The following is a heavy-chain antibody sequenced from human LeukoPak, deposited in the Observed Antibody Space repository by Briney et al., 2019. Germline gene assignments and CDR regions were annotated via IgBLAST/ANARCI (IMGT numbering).Heavy chain of an antibody. V-gene: IGHV3-21*01. Sequence: GGSLRLSCAASGFTFSGYNMTWVRQAPGKGLEWVSSISSSSSYIYYADSVKGRFTISRDNAKNSLYLQMNSLRAEDTAVYYCARVSYGSGSYYDYWGQGTLVTVSS. CDR1: GFTFSGYN. D-gene: IGHD3-10*01. CDR2: ISSSSSYI. J-gene: IGHJ4*02. CDR3: ARVSYGSGSYYDY.